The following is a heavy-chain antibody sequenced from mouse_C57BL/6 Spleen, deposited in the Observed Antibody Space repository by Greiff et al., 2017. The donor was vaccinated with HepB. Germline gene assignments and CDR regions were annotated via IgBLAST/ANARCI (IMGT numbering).Heavy chain of an antibody. CDR2: ISSGSSTI. V-gene: IGHV5-17*01. CDR3: ARRATVVAPGAMDY. Sequence: VQLKESGGGLVKPGGSLKLSCAASGFTFSDYGMHWVRQAPEKGLEWVAYISSGSSTIYYADTVKGRFTISRDNAKNTLFLQMTSLRSEDTAMYYCARRATVVAPGAMDYWGQGTSVTVSS. J-gene: IGHJ4*01. CDR1: GFTFSDYG. D-gene: IGHD1-1*01.